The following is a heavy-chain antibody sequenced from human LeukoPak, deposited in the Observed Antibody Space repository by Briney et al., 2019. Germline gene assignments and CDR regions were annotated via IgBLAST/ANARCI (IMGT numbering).Heavy chain of an antibody. CDR1: GYSINSGYY. CDR2: IYHSGKT. V-gene: IGHV4-38-2*02. J-gene: IGHJ4*02. D-gene: IGHD5-24*01. CDR3: ARGGEIEMATISVFDY. Sequence: PSETLSLTCKVSGYSINSGYYWGWIRQPPGKGLEWIGSIYHSGKTYYNPSLKSRVTISVETSKNQFSLKLSSVTAADTAVYYCARGGEIEMATISVFDYWGQGTLVTVSS.